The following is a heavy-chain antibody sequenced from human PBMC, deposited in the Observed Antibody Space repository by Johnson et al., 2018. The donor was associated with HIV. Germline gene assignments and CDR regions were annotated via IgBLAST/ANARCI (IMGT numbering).Heavy chain of an antibody. CDR3: ASPRGTRGAFDI. J-gene: IGHJ3*02. CDR2: IRYDGSNK. V-gene: IGHV3-30*02. CDR1: GFTFSSYG. Sequence: VQLLESGGGVVQPGRSLRLSCAASGFTFSSYGMHWVRQAPGKGLEWVAFIRYDGSNKYYADSVKGRFTISRDNSKNTLYLQMNSLRAEDTAVYYCASPRGTRGAFDIWGQGTMVTVSS. D-gene: IGHD1-1*01.